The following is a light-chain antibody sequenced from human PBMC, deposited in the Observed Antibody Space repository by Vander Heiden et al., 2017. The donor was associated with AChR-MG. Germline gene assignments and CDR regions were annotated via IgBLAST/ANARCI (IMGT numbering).Light chain of an antibody. V-gene: IGKV3-20*01. CDR1: QTVTSNY. J-gene: IGKJ1*01. Sequence: EILLTQSPGSLSLSPGERATLSCRASQTVTSNYLAWYQQRPGQATRLLIDGASRRATAIPDRFSGGGAGTAFTIIISRLEPEDAAVYFCQQESTSPWTFGQRTKVEIK. CDR2: GAS. CDR3: QQESTSPWT.